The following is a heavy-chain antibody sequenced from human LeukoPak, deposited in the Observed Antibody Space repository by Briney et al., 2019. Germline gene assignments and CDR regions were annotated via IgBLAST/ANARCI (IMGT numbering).Heavy chain of an antibody. Sequence: SETLSLTCTVSGGSISSHYWSWIRQPPGKGLEWIGYIYYSGSTNYNPSLKSRVTISVDTSKNQFSLKLSSVTAADTAVYYCARVGAAAAPYYYYYNMDVWGKGTTVTVSS. J-gene: IGHJ6*03. CDR1: GGSISSHY. V-gene: IGHV4-59*11. D-gene: IGHD6-13*01. CDR3: ARVGAAAAPYYYYYNMDV. CDR2: IYYSGST.